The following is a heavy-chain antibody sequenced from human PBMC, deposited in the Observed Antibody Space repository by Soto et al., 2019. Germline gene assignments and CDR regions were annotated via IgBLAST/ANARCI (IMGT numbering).Heavy chain of an antibody. CDR3: ATGRGYYYGSGGNYYYGMDV. V-gene: IGHV1-24*01. CDR2: FDPEDGET. D-gene: IGHD3-10*01. J-gene: IGHJ6*02. Sequence: ASVKVSCKVSGYTLTELSMHWVRQAPGKGLEWMGGFDPEDGETIYAQKFQGRVTMTEDTSTDTAYMELSSLRSEDTAVYYFATGRGYYYGSGGNYYYGMDVWGQGTTVTVSS. CDR1: GYTLTELS.